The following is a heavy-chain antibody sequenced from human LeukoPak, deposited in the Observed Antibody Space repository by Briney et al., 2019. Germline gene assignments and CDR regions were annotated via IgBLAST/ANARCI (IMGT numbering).Heavy chain of an antibody. CDR3: AKGPVYSSGSEHDY. Sequence: GGSLRLSCAASGFTFSSYAMSWVRQAPGKGLEWVSAISGSGGSTYYADSVKGRFTISRDNSKNTLYLQMNSLRAEDTAVYHCAKGPVYSSGSEHDYWGQGALVTVSS. CDR1: GFTFSSYA. J-gene: IGHJ4*02. CDR2: ISGSGGST. V-gene: IGHV3-23*01. D-gene: IGHD6-19*01.